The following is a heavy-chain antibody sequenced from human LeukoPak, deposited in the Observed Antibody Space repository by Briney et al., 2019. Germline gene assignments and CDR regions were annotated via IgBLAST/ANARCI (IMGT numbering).Heavy chain of an antibody. J-gene: IGHJ4*02. CDR2: IIPIFGTA. D-gene: IGHD3-22*01. CDR1: GGTFSSYA. V-gene: IGHV1-69*13. CDR3: ARLDSSGYYFPYFDY. Sequence: ASVKVSCKASGGTFSSYAISWVRQAPGQGLEWMGGIIPIFGTANYAQKFQGRVTITADESTSTAYMELSSLRSEDTAVYYCARLDSSGYYFPYFDYWGQGTLVTVSS.